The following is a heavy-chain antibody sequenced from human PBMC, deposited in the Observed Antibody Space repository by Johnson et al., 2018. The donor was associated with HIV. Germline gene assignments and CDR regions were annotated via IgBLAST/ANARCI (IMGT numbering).Heavy chain of an antibody. CDR2: VWYDGSNK. D-gene: IGHD7-27*01. CDR3: TKDRTNWGYDAFDI. Sequence: QVQLVESGGGVVPPGRSLRLSCVASGFTFSNYGMHWVRQAPGKGLEWVAAVWYDGSNKYYANSVKGRFPIFRDNSENTMYLQMNRLRADDTAVYFCTKDRTNWGYDAFDIWGQGTMVTVSS. CDR1: GFTFSNYG. J-gene: IGHJ3*02. V-gene: IGHV3-33*06.